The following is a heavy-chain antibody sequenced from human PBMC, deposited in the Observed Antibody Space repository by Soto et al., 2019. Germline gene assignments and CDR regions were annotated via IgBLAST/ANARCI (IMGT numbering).Heavy chain of an antibody. CDR3: AKGILSATLAPYAMDV. Sequence: QVQLVESGGGVVQPGTSLRLSCAASGFPFNKYAMHWVRQRPGKGLDWVAVISYDGSNSYYSDSVKGRFTVSRDRSKNTLSLQMNSLRVEDTAVYYCAKGILSATLAPYAMDVWGQGTTVTVSS. CDR1: GFPFNKYA. V-gene: IGHV3-30*18. J-gene: IGHJ6*02. D-gene: IGHD3-3*02. CDR2: ISYDGSNS.